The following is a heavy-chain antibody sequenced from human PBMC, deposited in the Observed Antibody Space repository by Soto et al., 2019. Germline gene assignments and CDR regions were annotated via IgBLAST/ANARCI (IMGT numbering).Heavy chain of an antibody. CDR1: GGSISSGGYY. CDR2: IYYSGST. J-gene: IGHJ4*02. Sequence: SETLSLTCTVSGGSISSGGYYWSWIRQHPGKGLEWIGYIYYSGSTYYNPSLKSRVTISVDTSKNQFSLKLSSVTAADTAVYYCARDLTVGGYDRSGYFGYWGQGTLVTVSS. V-gene: IGHV4-31*03. D-gene: IGHD3-22*01. CDR3: ARDLTVGGYDRSGYFGY.